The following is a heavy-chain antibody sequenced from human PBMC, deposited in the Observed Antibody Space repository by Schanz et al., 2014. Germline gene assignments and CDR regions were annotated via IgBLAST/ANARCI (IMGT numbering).Heavy chain of an antibody. D-gene: IGHD3-9*01. CDR3: AFDRDDAYDI. CDR1: GYTFTGYF. Sequence: QVQLVQSGAEVKKPGASVKVSCKASGYTFTGYFIHWVRQAPGQGLEWMGRIHPNSGGTIFAQKFQGRVSMTRDTSLSTAYMELSSLISEDTAVYYCAFDRDDAYDIWGQGTTVTVSS. V-gene: IGHV1-2*06. J-gene: IGHJ3*02. CDR2: IHPNSGGT.